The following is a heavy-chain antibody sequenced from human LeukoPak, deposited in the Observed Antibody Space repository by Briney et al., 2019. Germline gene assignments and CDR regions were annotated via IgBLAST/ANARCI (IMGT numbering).Heavy chain of an antibody. V-gene: IGHV3-30-3*01. CDR3: ARDTYYYDSSGYYYYFDY. CDR1: GFTFSSYA. J-gene: IGHJ4*02. Sequence: GGSLRLSCAASGFTFSSYAMPWVRQAPGKGLEWVAVISYDGSNKYYADSVKGRFTISRDNSKNTLYLQMNSLRAEDTAVYYCARDTYYYDSSGYYYYFDYWGQGTLVTVSS. CDR2: ISYDGSNK. D-gene: IGHD3-22*01.